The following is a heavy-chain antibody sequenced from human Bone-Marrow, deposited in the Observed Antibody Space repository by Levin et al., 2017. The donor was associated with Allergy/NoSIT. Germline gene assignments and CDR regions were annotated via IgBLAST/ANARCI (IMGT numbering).Heavy chain of an antibody. V-gene: IGHV3-21*01. J-gene: IGHJ4*02. CDR3: VRDYPARDYTIHFDY. CDR2: ISTTGSYT. Sequence: ETLSLTCAASGFTFSIYSMNWVRQAPGKGLEWVSSISTTGSYTYHADSVKGRFTISRDNAKNSLYLQMNSLRAEDTAVYYCVRDYPARDYTIHFDYWGQGTLVTVSS. D-gene: IGHD4-11*01. CDR1: GFTFSIYS.